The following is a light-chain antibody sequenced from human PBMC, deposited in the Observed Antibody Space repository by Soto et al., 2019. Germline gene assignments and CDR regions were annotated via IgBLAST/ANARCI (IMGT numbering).Light chain of an antibody. V-gene: IGKV1-9*01. CDR2: AAS. CDR3: TQLNSFPIS. J-gene: IGKJ5*01. CDR1: QGISSY. Sequence: DIQLTQSPSFLSASVGDRVTITCRASQGISSYLAWYQQKPGKAPKLLIYAASTLQSGVPSRFSGSGSGTEFTLKISSLQPEDFETYYCTQLNSFPISFGQGTRLEIK.